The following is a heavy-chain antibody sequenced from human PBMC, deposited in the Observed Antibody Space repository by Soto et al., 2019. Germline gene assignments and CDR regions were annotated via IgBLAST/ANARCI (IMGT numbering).Heavy chain of an antibody. J-gene: IGHJ3*01. Sequence: QVQLVQSGAEVKKPGASVKVSCKASGYIFSDYIIHWVRQAPGQRPEWLGWVNEVNEKFQGRVSLTRDTSASTVYMELRTLTSEDTAVYYCAREGKLCINGVCYSVDSFDLWGQGTMVTVSS. CDR2: VNEVN. CDR1: GYIFSDYI. V-gene: IGHV1-3*01. D-gene: IGHD2-8*01. CDR3: AREGKLCINGVCYSVDSFDL.